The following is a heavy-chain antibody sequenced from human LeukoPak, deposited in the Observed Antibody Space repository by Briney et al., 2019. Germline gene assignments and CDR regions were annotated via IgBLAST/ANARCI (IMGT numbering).Heavy chain of an antibody. CDR1: GFTFSSYS. CDR2: ISSSSSYI. Sequence: PGGSLRLSCAASGFTFSSYSMNWVRQAPGKGLEWVSSISSSSSYIYYADSVKGRFTISRDNAKNSLYLQMNSLRAEDTAVYYCAKDRGLSGLGATRPFDYWGQGTLVTVSS. J-gene: IGHJ4*02. D-gene: IGHD1-26*01. CDR3: AKDRGLSGLGATRPFDY. V-gene: IGHV3-21*01.